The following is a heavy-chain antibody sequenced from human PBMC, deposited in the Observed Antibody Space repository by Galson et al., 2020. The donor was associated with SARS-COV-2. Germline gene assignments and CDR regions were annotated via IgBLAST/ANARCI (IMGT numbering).Heavy chain of an antibody. CDR3: AKVCTLYRRGLGS. CDR1: EFTFPSYA. V-gene: IGHV3-23*01. J-gene: IGHJ4*02. Sequence: GGSLRLSCTASEFTFPSYAMSWVRQAPGKGLEWVCAISDSGGSTYYSDSVKGRFTISRDNSKNTLYLQMNSLRADDTVVYYCAKVCTLYRRGLGSWGQGTLVPVSS. D-gene: IGHD1-1*01. CDR2: ISDSGGST.